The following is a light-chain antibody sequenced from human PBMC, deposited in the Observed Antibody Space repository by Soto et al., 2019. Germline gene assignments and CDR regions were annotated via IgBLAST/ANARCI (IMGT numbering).Light chain of an antibody. CDR2: STN. Sequence: VVTQEPSFSVSPGGTVTLTCGLSSGSVSATYYPSWYQQTPGQAPRTLIYSTNTRSSGVPDRFSGSILGNKAALTITGAQADDESDYYCVLYMGSGIPVFGGGTKLTVL. CDR3: VLYMGSGIPV. J-gene: IGLJ2*01. V-gene: IGLV8-61*01. CDR1: SGSVSATYY.